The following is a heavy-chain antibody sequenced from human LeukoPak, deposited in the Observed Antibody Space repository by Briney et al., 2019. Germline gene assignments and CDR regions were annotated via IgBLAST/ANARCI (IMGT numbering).Heavy chain of an antibody. CDR3: ARYPPLVSASDAFYI. CDR2: IYTIGST. J-gene: IGHJ3*02. CDR1: GASISSYY. Sequence: SETLSLTCTVAGASISSYYWSWTRQPAGKGLEWIGRIYTIGSTTYNPSLKSRVTISVAKSKNQFSLKLSSLTPAATPVYYCARYPPLVSASDAFYIWGQGTMVTVSS. V-gene: IGHV4-59*10.